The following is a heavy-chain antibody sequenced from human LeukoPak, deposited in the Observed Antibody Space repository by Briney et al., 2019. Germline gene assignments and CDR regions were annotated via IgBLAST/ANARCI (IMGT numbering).Heavy chain of an antibody. Sequence: GGALALSCAACGFAFSTYTMNWARQSPAKGLEWVASINRGGTTTHYADSVKGRFTISRDNAQNVLYLQMNGLRADDAAVYYCLRGDSRDFWGQGTLVTVSS. CDR1: GFAFSTYT. D-gene: IGHD3-22*01. V-gene: IGHV3-21*06. CDR3: LRGDSRDF. J-gene: IGHJ4*02. CDR2: INRGGTTT.